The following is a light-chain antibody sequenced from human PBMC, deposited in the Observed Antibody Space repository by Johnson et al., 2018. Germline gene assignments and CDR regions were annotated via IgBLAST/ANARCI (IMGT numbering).Light chain of an antibody. CDR2: ENN. Sequence: QSVLTQPPSVSAAPGQKVTISCSGSSSNIGNNYVSWYQQLTGTAPTLLIYENNQRPAGIPDRFSGSKSGTPATLGLPGLQTGDAADYYCGTWDSSLRAGNVFGTGTKVTVL. CDR3: GTWDSSLRAGNV. V-gene: IGLV1-51*02. J-gene: IGLJ1*01. CDR1: SSNIGNNY.